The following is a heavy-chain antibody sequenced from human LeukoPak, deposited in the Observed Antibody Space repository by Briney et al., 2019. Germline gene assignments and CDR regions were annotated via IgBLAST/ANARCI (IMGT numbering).Heavy chain of an antibody. CDR3: ARRSYYDSSGYLPHRGEKWYFDL. J-gene: IGHJ2*01. V-gene: IGHV4-4*09. CDR1: GGSFSGCY. D-gene: IGHD3-22*01. CDR2: IYTSGST. Sequence: SETLSLTCAVYGGSFSGCYWSWIRQPPGKGLEWIGYIYTSGSTNYNPSLKSRVTISVDTSKNQFSLKLSSVTAADTAVYYCARRSYYDSSGYLPHRGEKWYFDLWGRGTLVTVSS.